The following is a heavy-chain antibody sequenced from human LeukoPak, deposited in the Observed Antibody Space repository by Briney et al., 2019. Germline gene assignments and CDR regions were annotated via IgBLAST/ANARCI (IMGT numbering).Heavy chain of an antibody. CDR3: AKMNRRRGYTYYYYYGMDV. J-gene: IGHJ6*02. Sequence: AGGSLRLSCAASGFTFDDYAMHWVRQAPGKGLEWVSGISWNSGSIGYADSVKGRFTISRDNAKNSLYLQMNSLRAEDTALYYCAKMNRRRGYTYYYYYGMDVWGQGTTVTVSS. CDR2: ISWNSGSI. D-gene: IGHD3-22*01. V-gene: IGHV3-9*01. CDR1: GFTFDDYA.